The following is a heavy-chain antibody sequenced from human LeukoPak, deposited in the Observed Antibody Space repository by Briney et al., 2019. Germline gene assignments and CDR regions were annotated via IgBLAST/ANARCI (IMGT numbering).Heavy chain of an antibody. CDR3: ALRLQEGDYFDY. Sequence: GASVKVSCKASGYTFTGYYMHWLRQAPGQGLEWMGRINPNSGGTNYAQKFQGRVTMTRDTSISTAYMELSRLRSDDTAVYYCALRLQEGDYFDYWGQGTLVTVSS. V-gene: IGHV1-2*06. J-gene: IGHJ4*02. CDR2: INPNSGGT. D-gene: IGHD4-11*01. CDR1: GYTFTGYY.